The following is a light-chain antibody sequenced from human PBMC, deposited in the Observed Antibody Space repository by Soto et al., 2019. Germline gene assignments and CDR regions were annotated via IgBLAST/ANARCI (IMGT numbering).Light chain of an antibody. CDR3: QQYNNWPWT. V-gene: IGKV3-20*01. Sequence: EIVLTQSPGTLSLSPGERATLSCRASQSVSRNYLVWYQQKPGQAPRLLIYGASSRATGIPDRFSGSGSGTDFTLTISKLEPEDFAVYYCQQYNNWPWTFGQGTKVEIK. CDR2: GAS. J-gene: IGKJ1*01. CDR1: QSVSRNY.